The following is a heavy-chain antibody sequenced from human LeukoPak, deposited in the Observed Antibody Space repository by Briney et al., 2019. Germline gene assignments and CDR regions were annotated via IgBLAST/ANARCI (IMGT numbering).Heavy chain of an antibody. Sequence: SGTLSLTCAVSGGSISSSNWWSWVRQPPGKGLEWIGEIYHSGSTNYNPSLKSRVTISVDKSKNQFSLKLSSVAAADTAVYYCARGGGPQSLRGTFDPWGQGTLVTVSS. J-gene: IGHJ5*02. D-gene: IGHD1-1*01. CDR3: ARGGGPQSLRGTFDP. CDR2: IYHSGST. V-gene: IGHV4-4*02. CDR1: GGSISSSNW.